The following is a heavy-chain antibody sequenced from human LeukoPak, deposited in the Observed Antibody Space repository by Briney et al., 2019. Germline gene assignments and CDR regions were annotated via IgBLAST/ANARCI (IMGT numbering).Heavy chain of an antibody. V-gene: IGHV3-30*04. Sequence: GRSLRLSCAASGFTFSSYAMQWVRQAPGKGLEWVAVISYDGSDKNYADSVKGRFTISRDNSKNTLYLQMNGLRADDTAVYYCARAVYRSGGYYFDYWGQGTLVIASS. J-gene: IGHJ4*02. CDR2: ISYDGSDK. CDR1: GFTFSSYA. D-gene: IGHD6-19*01. CDR3: ARAVYRSGGYYFDY.